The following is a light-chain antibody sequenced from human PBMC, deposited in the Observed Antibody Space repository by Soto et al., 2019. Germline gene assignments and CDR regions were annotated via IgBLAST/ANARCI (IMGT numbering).Light chain of an antibody. Sequence: TQAPATLSVSPVERASLSCRASQSVSSSYLAWYQQKPGQAPRLLIYGASSRATGIPDRFSGSGSGSDFTLTISSLQSEDFAVYYCQQYNKWPLTFGPGTKVDIK. CDR1: QSVSSSY. V-gene: IGKV3D-15*01. CDR2: GAS. CDR3: QQYNKWPLT. J-gene: IGKJ3*01.